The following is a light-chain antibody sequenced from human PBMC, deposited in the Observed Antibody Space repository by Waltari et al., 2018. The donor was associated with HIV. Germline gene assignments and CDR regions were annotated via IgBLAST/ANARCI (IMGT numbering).Light chain of an antibody. J-gene: IGKJ1*01. CDR2: KAY. CDR3: QQYNTYPWT. CDR1: QSIGSW. V-gene: IGKV1-5*03. Sequence: DILMTQSPSTLSASVGDRVIITCRASQSIGSWLAWYQPKPRKAPKLLVCKAYSVQSGVPARFNGAGSGTEFTLTINNLQPDDFATDYCQQYNTYPWTFGQGTKVDIE.